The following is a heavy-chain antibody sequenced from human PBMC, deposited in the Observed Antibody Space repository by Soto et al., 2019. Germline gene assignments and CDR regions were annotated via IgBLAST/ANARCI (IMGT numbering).Heavy chain of an antibody. Sequence: QVQLQESGPGLVKTSQTLALTCTVSGGSISSGAVYWSWIRQHPGKGLEWIGYIHYSGSAYYHPSLKGRVGISIDTSKNRFSMKVNSVTASDTAIYYCARAPAAAGTGYFDYWGQGTLVIVSS. J-gene: IGHJ4*02. D-gene: IGHD6-13*01. CDR1: GGSISSGAVY. CDR3: ARAPAAAGTGYFDY. V-gene: IGHV4-31*03. CDR2: IHYSGSA.